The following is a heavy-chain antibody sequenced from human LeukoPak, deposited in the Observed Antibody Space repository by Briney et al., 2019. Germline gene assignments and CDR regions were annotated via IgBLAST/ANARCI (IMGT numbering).Heavy chain of an antibody. Sequence: ASVKVSCKASGYTFTSYGISWVRQAPGQGLEWMGWISAYNGNTNYAQKLQGRVTMTTDTSTSTAYMELRSLRPDDTAVYYCARDNNDFWSGYLDYWGQGTLITVSS. J-gene: IGHJ4*02. CDR1: GYTFTSYG. CDR2: ISAYNGNT. D-gene: IGHD3-3*01. V-gene: IGHV1-18*01. CDR3: ARDNNDFWSGYLDY.